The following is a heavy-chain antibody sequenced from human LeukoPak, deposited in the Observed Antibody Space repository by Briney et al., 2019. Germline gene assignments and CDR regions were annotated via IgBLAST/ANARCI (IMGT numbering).Heavy chain of an antibody. V-gene: IGHV3-66*01. Sequence: PGGSLRLSCAASGFTVSSNYMSWVRQAPGKGLEWVSVIYSGGSTYYADSVKGRFTISRDNSKNTLYLQMNSLRAEDTAVYYCARGITMIVVVHYGMDVWGQGTTVTVSS. D-gene: IGHD3-22*01. J-gene: IGHJ6*02. CDR2: IYSGGST. CDR3: ARGITMIVVVHYGMDV. CDR1: GFTVSSNY.